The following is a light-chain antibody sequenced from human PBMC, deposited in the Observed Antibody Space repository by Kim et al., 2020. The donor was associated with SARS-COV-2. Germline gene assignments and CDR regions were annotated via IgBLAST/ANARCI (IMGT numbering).Light chain of an antibody. CDR2: GKN. V-gene: IGLV3-19*01. J-gene: IGLJ2*01. CDR1: SLRSYY. Sequence: ALGQTVRITCPGISLRSYYATWYQQRPGQALILVIYGKNNRPPGIPDRFSGSSSGNTASLTITGTQAGDEADYYCNSRDSNDNVVFGGGTQLTVL. CDR3: NSRDSNDNVV.